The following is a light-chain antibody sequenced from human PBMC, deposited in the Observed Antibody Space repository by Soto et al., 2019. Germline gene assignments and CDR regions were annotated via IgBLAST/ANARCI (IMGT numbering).Light chain of an antibody. J-gene: IGKJ1*01. CDR2: GAS. CDR1: QSVSSSY. CDR3: QQYGSSQWT. Sequence: EIVLTQSRGTLSLSPGERATLSCRASQSVSSSYLAWYQQKPGQAPRLLIYGASSRATGIPDRFSGSGSGTDLTLTTSRLEPEDFPVYYCQQYGSSQWTVGQGTKVDIK. V-gene: IGKV3-20*01.